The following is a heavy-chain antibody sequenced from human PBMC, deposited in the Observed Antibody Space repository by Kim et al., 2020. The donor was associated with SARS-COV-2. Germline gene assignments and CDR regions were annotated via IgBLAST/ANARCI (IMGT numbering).Heavy chain of an antibody. CDR3: ARGLLSSSWYINWFDP. Sequence: SETLSLTCAVSGGSISSSNWWSWVRQPPGKGLEWIGEIYHSGSTNYNPSLKSRVTISVDKSKNQFSLKLSSVTAADTAVYYCARGLLSSSWYINWFDPWGQGTLVTVSS. D-gene: IGHD6-13*01. V-gene: IGHV4-4*02. J-gene: IGHJ5*02. CDR1: GGSISSSNW. CDR2: IYHSGST.